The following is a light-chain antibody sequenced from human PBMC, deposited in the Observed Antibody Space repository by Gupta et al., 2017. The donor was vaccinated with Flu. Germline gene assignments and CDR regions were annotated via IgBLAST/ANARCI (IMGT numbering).Light chain of an antibody. CDR3: QAWDSSTAWV. V-gene: IGLV3-1*01. CDR1: KLGEKY. CDR2: HDT. Sequence: SYKLTQPPSVSVSPGQTTSITCSGDKLGEKYVCWYHQKPGQSPVLVIYHDTKRPSGIPERFSGSNSGNTATLTISGTQAMDEADYYCQAWDSSTAWVFGGGTKLTV. J-gene: IGLJ3*02.